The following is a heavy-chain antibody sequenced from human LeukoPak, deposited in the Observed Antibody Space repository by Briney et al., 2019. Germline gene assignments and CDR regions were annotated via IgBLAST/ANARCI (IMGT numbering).Heavy chain of an antibody. CDR2: ISFDGTNK. CDR1: GVILSNYA. V-gene: IGHV3-30*04. CDR3: ATDYGDYEPIDY. Sequence: GGSLRLSCTASGVILSNYAMHWVRRPPGRGLEWVAVISFDGTNKYYGDSVEGRFSVSRDNSKNTLYLQMNSLRPDDTAMYYCATDYGDYEPIDYWGKGTLVTVSS. D-gene: IGHD4-17*01. J-gene: IGHJ4*02.